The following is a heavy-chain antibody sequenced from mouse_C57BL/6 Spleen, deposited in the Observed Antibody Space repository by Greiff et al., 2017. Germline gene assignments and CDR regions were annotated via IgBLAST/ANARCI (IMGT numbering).Heavy chain of an antibody. J-gene: IGHJ4*01. CDR2: IWSDGST. CDR3: ARHEDYGSSYEAMDY. CDR1: GFSLTSYG. V-gene: IGHV2-6-1*01. Sequence: VQLKESGPGLVAPSQSLSITCTVSGFSLTSYGVHWVRQPPGKGLEWLVVIWSDGSTTYNSALKSRLSISKDNSKSQVFLKMNSLQTDDTAMYYCARHEDYGSSYEAMDYWGQGTSVTVSS. D-gene: IGHD1-1*01.